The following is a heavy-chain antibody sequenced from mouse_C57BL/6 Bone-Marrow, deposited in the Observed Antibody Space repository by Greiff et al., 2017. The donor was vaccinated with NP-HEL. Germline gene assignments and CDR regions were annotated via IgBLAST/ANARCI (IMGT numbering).Heavy chain of an antibody. CDR3: ARTGYYYGSSYVWYFDY. V-gene: IGHV5-15*01. D-gene: IGHD1-1*01. CDR2: ISNLAYSI. J-gene: IGHJ2*01. Sequence: EVKLMESGGGLVQPGGSLKLSCAASGFTFSDYGMAWVRQAPRKGPEWVAFISNLAYSIYYADTVTGRFTISRENAKNTLYLEMSSLRSEDTAMYYCARTGYYYGSSYVWYFDYWGQGTTLTVSS. CDR1: GFTFSDYG.